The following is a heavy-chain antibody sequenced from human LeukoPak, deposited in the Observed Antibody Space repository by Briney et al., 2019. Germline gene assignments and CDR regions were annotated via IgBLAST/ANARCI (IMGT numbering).Heavy chain of an antibody. CDR2: ISGSGGST. J-gene: IGHJ4*02. CDR1: GFPFSCYA. Sequence: PGGSLILSCSASGFPFSCYAMSWFRQALGKGLEWVSAISGSGGSTSYADAVRGRFTISRDNSKNTLYVQTDSLRAEDTAVYYCATAGGFYSDYWGQGTLVTVSS. D-gene: IGHD1-1*01. V-gene: IGHV3-23*01. CDR3: ATAGGFYSDY.